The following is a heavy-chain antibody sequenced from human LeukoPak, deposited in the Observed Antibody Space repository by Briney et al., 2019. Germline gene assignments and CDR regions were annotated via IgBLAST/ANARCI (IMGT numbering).Heavy chain of an antibody. CDR2: ISFGRPA. D-gene: IGHD3-16*02. CDR1: GASISTDSYY. J-gene: IGHJ4*02. V-gene: IGHV4-39*01. CDR3: ARAPNYRRYSFHY. Sequence: SETLSLTCTVSGASISTDSYYWGWVRQPPGEGVEWIGCISFGRPAHYPPPLKSQVPISLDTSNHQFSLKLTSVTAADTAVYYCARAPNYRRYSFHYWGQGTLVTVSS.